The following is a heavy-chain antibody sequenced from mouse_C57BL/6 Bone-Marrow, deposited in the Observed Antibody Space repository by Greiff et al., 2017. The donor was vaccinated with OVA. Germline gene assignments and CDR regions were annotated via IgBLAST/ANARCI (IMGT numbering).Heavy chain of an antibody. V-gene: IGHV1-64*01. J-gene: IGHJ1*03. CDR2: IHPNSGST. Sequence: VQLQQPGAELVKPGASVKLSCKASGYTFTSYWMHWVKQRPGQGLEWIGMIHPNSGSTNYNEKFKSKATLTVDKSSSTAYMQLSSLTSEDSAVYYCARRVYYRGYFDVWGTGTTVTVSS. D-gene: IGHD2-12*01. CDR1: GYTFTSYW. CDR3: ARRVYYRGYFDV.